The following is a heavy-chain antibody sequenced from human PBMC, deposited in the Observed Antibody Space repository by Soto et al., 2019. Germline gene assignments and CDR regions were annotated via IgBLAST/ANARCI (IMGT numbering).Heavy chain of an antibody. J-gene: IGHJ6*02. D-gene: IGHD1-20*01. Sequence: SVKVSCKAPGGTFSSYAISWVRQAPGQGLEWMGGIIPIFGTANYAQKFQGRVTITADESTSTAYMELSSLRSEDTAVYYCARGGILPISYYYYYGMDVWGQGTTVTVSS. CDR1: GGTFSSYA. V-gene: IGHV1-69*13. CDR2: IIPIFGTA. CDR3: ARGGILPISYYYYYGMDV.